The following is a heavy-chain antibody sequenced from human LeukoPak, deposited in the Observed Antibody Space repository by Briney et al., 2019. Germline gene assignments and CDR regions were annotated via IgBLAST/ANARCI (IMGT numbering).Heavy chain of an antibody. CDR3: ARLKHSHDSSGYTADY. V-gene: IGHV3-30*02. Sequence: GGSLRLSCAVSGFTFSAYGMQWVRQAPGKGLEWVSFIHFDARSTYYADSVKGRFTISRDDSTNTLFLLMNSLRTEDTATYYCARLKHSHDSSGYTADYWGQGTLVTVSS. J-gene: IGHJ4*02. CDR1: GFTFSAYG. D-gene: IGHD3-22*01. CDR2: IHFDARST.